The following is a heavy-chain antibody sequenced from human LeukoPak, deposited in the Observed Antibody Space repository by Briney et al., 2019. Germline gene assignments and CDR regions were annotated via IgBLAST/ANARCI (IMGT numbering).Heavy chain of an antibody. D-gene: IGHD6-13*01. Sequence: SETLSLTCAVYGGSFSDYYWSWIRQPPGKGLEWIGEINHSGRTTYNPTLKSRVTISVDTSKNLFSLKLNSVTAADTAVYYCARDGAAAGWYDYWGQGTLVTVSS. CDR1: GGSFSDYY. J-gene: IGHJ4*02. CDR3: ARDGAAAGWYDY. V-gene: IGHV4-34*01. CDR2: INHSGRT.